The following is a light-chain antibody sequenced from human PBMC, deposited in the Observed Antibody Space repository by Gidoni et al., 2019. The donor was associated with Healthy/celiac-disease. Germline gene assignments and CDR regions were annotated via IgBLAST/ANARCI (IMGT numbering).Light chain of an antibody. Sequence: DIQMTQSPSSLSASLGDSVTITCRASQSISIYLNWYQQKPGKAPTLLIYAASSLQSVVPSRFSGSGSWTDFTLTSSSLQPEDFATYYCQQSYSTPRTFGQGTKVEIK. V-gene: IGKV1-39*01. CDR3: QQSYSTPRT. CDR2: AAS. CDR1: QSISIY. J-gene: IGKJ1*01.